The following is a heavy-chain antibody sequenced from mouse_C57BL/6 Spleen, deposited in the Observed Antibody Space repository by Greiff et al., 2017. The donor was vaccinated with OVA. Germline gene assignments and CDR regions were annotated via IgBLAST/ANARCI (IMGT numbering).Heavy chain of an antibody. D-gene: IGHD2-4*01. V-gene: IGHV5-9*01. Sequence: DVKLVESGGGLVKPGGSLKLSCAASGFTFSSYTMSWVRQTPEKRLEWVATISGGGGNTYYPDSVKGRFTISRDNAKNTLYLQMSSLRSEDTALYYCARLGDYGRFAYWGQGTLVTVSA. CDR2: ISGGGGNT. CDR1: GFTFSSYT. CDR3: ARLGDYGRFAY. J-gene: IGHJ3*01.